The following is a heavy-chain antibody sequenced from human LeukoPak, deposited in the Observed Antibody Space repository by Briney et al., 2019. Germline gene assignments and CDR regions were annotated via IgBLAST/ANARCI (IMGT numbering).Heavy chain of an antibody. V-gene: IGHV3-23*01. CDR3: AKGPSDCSSTSCYGQGDY. J-gene: IGHJ4*02. Sequence: GGSLRLSCAASGFTFSSYAMSWVRQAPGKGLEWVSAISGSGGSTYYADSVKGRFTISRDNSKNTLYLQMNSLRAEDTAVYYCAKGPSDCSSTSCYGQGDYWGQGTLVTVSS. CDR2: ISGSGGST. CDR1: GFTFSSYA. D-gene: IGHD2-2*01.